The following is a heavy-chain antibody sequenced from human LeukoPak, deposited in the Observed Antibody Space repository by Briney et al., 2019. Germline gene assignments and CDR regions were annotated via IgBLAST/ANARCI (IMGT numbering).Heavy chain of an antibody. CDR3: VKEYSYGYSMFDY. Sequence: AGGSLRLSCAASGFTFDDYAMHWVRQAPGKGLEWVSLISGDGGSTYYADSVKGRFTISRDNSKNSLYLQMNSLRTEDTASYYCVKEYSYGYSMFDYWGQGTLVTVSS. D-gene: IGHD5-18*01. CDR2: ISGDGGST. J-gene: IGHJ4*02. CDR1: GFTFDDYA. V-gene: IGHV3-43*02.